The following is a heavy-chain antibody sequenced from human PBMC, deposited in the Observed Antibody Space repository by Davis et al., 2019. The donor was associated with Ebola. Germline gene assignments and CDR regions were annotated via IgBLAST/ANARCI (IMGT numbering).Heavy chain of an antibody. Sequence: GSLRLSCTVSGGSISSYYWSWIRQPPGKGLEWIGYIYYSGSTNYNPSLKSRVTISVDTSKNQFSLKLSSVTAADTAVYYCAGLAGIAVAGSSGGLDYWGQGTLVTVSS. V-gene: IGHV4-59*01. J-gene: IGHJ4*02. CDR2: IYYSGST. CDR1: GGSISSYY. D-gene: IGHD6-19*01. CDR3: AGLAGIAVAGSSGGLDY.